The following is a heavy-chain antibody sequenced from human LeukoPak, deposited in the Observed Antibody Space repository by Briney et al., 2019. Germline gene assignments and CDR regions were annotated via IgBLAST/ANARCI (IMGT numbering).Heavy chain of an antibody. CDR2: INPSGGST. CDR1: GYTFTSYY. Sequence: PAASVKVSCKASGYTFTSYYMHWVRQAPGQGLEWMGIINPSGGSTSYAQKFQGRVTMTRDTSTSTVYMELSSLRSEDTAVYYCARNKNPNYYYDSSGYSGFSYWGQGTLVTVSS. V-gene: IGHV1-46*01. J-gene: IGHJ4*02. CDR3: ARNKNPNYYYDSSGYSGFSY. D-gene: IGHD3-22*01.